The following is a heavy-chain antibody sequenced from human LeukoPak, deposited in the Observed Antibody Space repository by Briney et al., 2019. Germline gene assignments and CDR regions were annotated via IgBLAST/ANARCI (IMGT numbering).Heavy chain of an antibody. CDR2: IYHSGST. CDR3: ASRYSSSWYYLDY. V-gene: IGHV4-30-2*01. CDR1: GGSISSGGYS. J-gene: IGHJ4*02. Sequence: SQTLSLTCVVSGGSISSGGYSWSWIRQPPGKGLEWIGFIYHSGSTYYNPSLNSRVTISVDTSKNQFSLKLTSVTAADTAVYYCASRYSSSWYYLDYWGQGSLVTVSS. D-gene: IGHD6-13*01.